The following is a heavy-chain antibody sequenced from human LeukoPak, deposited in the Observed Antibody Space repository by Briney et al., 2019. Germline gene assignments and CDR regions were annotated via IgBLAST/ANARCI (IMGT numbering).Heavy chain of an antibody. V-gene: IGHV1-69*05. CDR2: MIPIFGTA. CDR1: GGTFSSYA. D-gene: IGHD2-2*02. J-gene: IGHJ5*02. Sequence: SVKVSCTASGGTFSSYAISWVRQAPGQGLEWMGGMIPIFGTANYAQKFQGRVTITTDESTSTAYIELSSLRSEDTAVYYCARGSCSSTSCYTYNWFDPWGQGTLVTVS. CDR3: ARGSCSSTSCYTYNWFDP.